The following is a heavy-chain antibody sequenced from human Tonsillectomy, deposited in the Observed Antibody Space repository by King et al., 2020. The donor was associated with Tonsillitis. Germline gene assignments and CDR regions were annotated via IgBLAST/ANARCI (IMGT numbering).Heavy chain of an antibody. J-gene: IGHJ3*02. CDR2: IWYDGSNK. Sequence: VQLVESGGGVVQPGRSLRLSCAASGFGFSSYGMHWVRQAPGKGLEWVAIIWYDGSNKYYGDSVKGRFTISRDNSKNTLYLQMNSLRAEDTAVYYCARPSTVVTRGFNAFDIWGQGTVVTVSS. D-gene: IGHD4-23*01. V-gene: IGHV3-33*08. CDR1: GFGFSSYG. CDR3: ARPSTVVTRGFNAFDI.